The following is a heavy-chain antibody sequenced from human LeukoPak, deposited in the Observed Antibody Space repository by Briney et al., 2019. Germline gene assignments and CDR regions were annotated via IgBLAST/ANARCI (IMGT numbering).Heavy chain of an antibody. CDR3: AKDRSVLRYFDWSYDAFDI. D-gene: IGHD3-9*01. Sequence: GGSLRLSCAASGFTFSSYAMSWVRQAPGKGLEWVSAISGSGGSTYYADSVKGRFTISRDNSKNTLYLQMNSLRAEDTAAYYCAKDRSVLRYFDWSYDAFDIWGQGTMVTVSS. V-gene: IGHV3-23*01. CDR1: GFTFSSYA. CDR2: ISGSGGST. J-gene: IGHJ3*02.